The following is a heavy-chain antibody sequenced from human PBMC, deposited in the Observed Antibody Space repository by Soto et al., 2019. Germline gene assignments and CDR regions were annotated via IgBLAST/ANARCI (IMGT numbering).Heavy chain of an antibody. Sequence: EVHLVESGGGLVKPGGSLRLSCAVSGFTFSSCTINWVRQAPGKGLEWVSSISPSTSHIYYADSVKGRFTTSRDNAKNSLFLQMNSLRAEDTAVYYCSGCSGGACHQNYGMDVWGQGTTVTVSS. D-gene: IGHD2-15*01. CDR2: ISPSTSHI. CDR3: SGCSGGACHQNYGMDV. J-gene: IGHJ6*02. V-gene: IGHV3-21*01. CDR1: GFTFSSCT.